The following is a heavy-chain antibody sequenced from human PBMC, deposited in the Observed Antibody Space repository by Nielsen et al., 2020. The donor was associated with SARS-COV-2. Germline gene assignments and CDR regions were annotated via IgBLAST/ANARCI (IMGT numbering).Heavy chain of an antibody. V-gene: IGHV4-59*08. J-gene: IGHJ6*02. CDR2: IYYSDNT. CDR3: ARGVSRDGMDV. D-gene: IGHD3-16*01. CDR1: GGAITGYY. Sequence: SETLSLTCTVSGGAITGYYLYWIRQPPGKGLEWIGYIYYSDNTNYNPSLKSRVTISVDTSKNQFSLNLSSVIAADTAVYYCARGVSRDGMDVWGQGTTVTVSS.